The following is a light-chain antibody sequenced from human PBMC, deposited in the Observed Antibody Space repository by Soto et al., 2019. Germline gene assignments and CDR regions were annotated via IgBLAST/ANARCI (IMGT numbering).Light chain of an antibody. CDR1: QSVGSN. Sequence: EIVMTQSPATLSVSPGERATLSCRASQSVGSNLAWYQQKPGQAPSLPISGASTRATGIPARFSGSGSGTEFTLTISSLQSEDFAVYYCQQYIDWPETFGQGTKVEIK. CDR3: QQYIDWPET. J-gene: IGKJ2*01. V-gene: IGKV3D-15*01. CDR2: GAS.